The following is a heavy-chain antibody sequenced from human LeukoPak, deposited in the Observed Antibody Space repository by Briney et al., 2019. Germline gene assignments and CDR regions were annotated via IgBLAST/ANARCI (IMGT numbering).Heavy chain of an antibody. V-gene: IGHV1-18*01. CDR3: ARSYYDFWSGYFGY. D-gene: IGHD3-3*01. Sequence: ASVKVPCKASGYTFTGYGISWVRQAPGQGLEWMGWISAYNGNTNYAQKLQGRVTMTRDTSISTAYMELSRLRSDDTAVYYCARSYYDFWSGYFGYWGQGTLVTVSS. J-gene: IGHJ4*02. CDR2: ISAYNGNT. CDR1: GYTFTGYG.